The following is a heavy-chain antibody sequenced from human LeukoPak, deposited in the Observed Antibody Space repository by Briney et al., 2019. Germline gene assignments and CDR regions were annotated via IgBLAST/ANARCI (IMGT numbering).Heavy chain of an antibody. Sequence: GGSLRLSCAASGFTFSSYAMNWVRQAPGKGLEWVSGISRNGGTPFYPDSVKGRFTVSRDNSRNSLYLQMNSLRAEDTAVYYCAKASPYYDSSGTPGELGAFDIWGQGTMVTVSS. CDR3: AKASPYYDSSGTPGELGAFDI. J-gene: IGHJ3*02. V-gene: IGHV3-23*01. CDR1: GFTFSSYA. CDR2: ISRNGGTP. D-gene: IGHD3-22*01.